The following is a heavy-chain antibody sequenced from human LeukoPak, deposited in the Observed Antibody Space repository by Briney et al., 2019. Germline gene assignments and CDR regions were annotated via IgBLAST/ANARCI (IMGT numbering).Heavy chain of an antibody. D-gene: IGHD5-24*01. J-gene: IGHJ4*02. CDR2: ISFAAVTT. V-gene: IGHV3-23*01. CDR3: AKDSQVIINFYFES. CDR1: GFSFSSFA. Sequence: GGSLRLSCTASGFSFSSFAMSWVRQAPGKGLEWVSSISFAAVTTYYADSVKGRFTTSRDNSKNTLNLQMNNLRAEDTAVYFCAKDSQVIINFYFESWGQGTLVTVSS.